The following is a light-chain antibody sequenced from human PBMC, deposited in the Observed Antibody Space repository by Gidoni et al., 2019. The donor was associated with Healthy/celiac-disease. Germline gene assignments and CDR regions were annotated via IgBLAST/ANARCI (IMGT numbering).Light chain of an antibody. Sequence: EIVLTQSPATLSLSPGERATLSCRASQSVSSYLAWCQQKPGQAPRLLIYDASNRATGIPARFSGSGSGTDFTLTISSLEPEDFAVYYCQQRSNWPPWTFGQXTKVEIK. V-gene: IGKV3-11*01. J-gene: IGKJ1*01. CDR2: DAS. CDR1: QSVSSY. CDR3: QQRSNWPPWT.